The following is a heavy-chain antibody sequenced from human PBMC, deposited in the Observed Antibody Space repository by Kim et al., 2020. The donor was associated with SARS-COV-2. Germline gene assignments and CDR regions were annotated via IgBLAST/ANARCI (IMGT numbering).Heavy chain of an antibody. V-gene: IGHV4-39*01. J-gene: IGHJ4*02. CDR2: IYYSGST. D-gene: IGHD3-3*01. CDR1: GGSISSSSYY. CDR3: ARSYDFWSGVDY. Sequence: SETLCLTCTVSGGSISSSSYYWGWIRQPPGKGLEWIGSIYYSGSTYYNPSLKSRVTISVDTSKNQFSLKLSSVTAADTAVYYCARSYDFWSGVDYWGQGTLVTVSS.